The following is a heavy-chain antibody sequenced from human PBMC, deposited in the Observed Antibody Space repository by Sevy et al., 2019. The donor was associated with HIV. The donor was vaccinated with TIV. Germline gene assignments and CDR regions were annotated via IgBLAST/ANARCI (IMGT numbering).Heavy chain of an antibody. J-gene: IGHJ3*02. CDR2: IYGSGGVT. CDR3: AGGRYDSSGSFDAFDI. Sequence: ETLSLTCAASGFTFSSYAMNWVRQAPGKGLEWVSTIYGSGGVTYYADSVKGRLTISRDNSKNTLFLQMNSLRAEDTAVYYCAGGRYDSSGSFDAFDIWGQGTMVTVSS. D-gene: IGHD3-22*01. CDR1: GFTFSSYA. V-gene: IGHV3-23*01.